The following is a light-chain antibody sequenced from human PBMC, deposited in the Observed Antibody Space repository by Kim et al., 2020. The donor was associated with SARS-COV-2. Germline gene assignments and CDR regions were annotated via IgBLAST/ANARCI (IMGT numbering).Light chain of an antibody. CDR3: GTWDGTLSAVV. CDR1: SSNIGNNF. J-gene: IGLJ2*01. V-gene: IGLV1-51*01. Sequence: QPVLTQPPSVSAAPGQKVTISCSGSSSNIGNNFVSWYQQLPGTAPKLLIYDNNKRPSGIPDRFSGSKSGTSATLGITGLQTGDEADYYCGTWDGTLSAVVFGGGTQLTVL. CDR2: DNN.